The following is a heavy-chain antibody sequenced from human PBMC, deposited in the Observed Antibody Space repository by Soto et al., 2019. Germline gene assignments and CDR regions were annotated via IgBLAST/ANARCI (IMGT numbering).Heavy chain of an antibody. CDR3: ASGGNWFDP. CDR1: GGSISNYY. V-gene: IGHV4-59*01. D-gene: IGHD3-16*01. Sequence: PSETLSLTCNVSGGSISNYYWTCVRQSPEKGLEWIGYMYYNGNINYNPSLKSRVTISIDTPKNQFSLTLKSVTAADTAVYYCASGGNWFDPWGQGVLVTVSS. CDR2: MYYNGNI. J-gene: IGHJ5*02.